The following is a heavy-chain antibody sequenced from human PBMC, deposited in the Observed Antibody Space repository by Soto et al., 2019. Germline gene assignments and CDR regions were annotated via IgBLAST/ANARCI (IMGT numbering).Heavy chain of an antibody. CDR3: ARFPNVVVSTGGYYYYGMDV. CDR1: GGTFSSYA. Sequence: QVQLVQSGAEVKKPGSSVKVSCKASGGTFSSYAISWVRQAPGQGLEWMGGIIPIFGTANYAQKFQGRVTITADKSTSTAYMELSSLRSEDTAVYYCARFPNVVVSTGGYYYYGMDVWGQGTTVTVSS. CDR2: IIPIFGTA. D-gene: IGHD2-2*01. J-gene: IGHJ6*02. V-gene: IGHV1-69*06.